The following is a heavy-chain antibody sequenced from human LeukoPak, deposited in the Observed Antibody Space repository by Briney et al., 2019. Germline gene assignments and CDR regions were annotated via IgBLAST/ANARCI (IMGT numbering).Heavy chain of an antibody. V-gene: IGHV1-18*01. J-gene: IGHJ5*02. CDR1: GYTFTSYR. Sequence: ASVKVPCKASGYTFTSYRISWVRQAPGQGLEWMGWISAYNGNTNYAQKLQGRVTMTTDTSTSTAYMELRSLRSDDTAVYYCAYCGGDCYSRWFDPWGQGTLVTVSS. D-gene: IGHD2-21*02. CDR3: AYCGGDCYSRWFDP. CDR2: ISAYNGNT.